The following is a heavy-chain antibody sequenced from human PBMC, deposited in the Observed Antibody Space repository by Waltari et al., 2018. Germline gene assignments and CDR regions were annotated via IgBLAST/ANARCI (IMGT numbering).Heavy chain of an antibody. Sequence: EVQLVESGGGLVQPGGSLTLSCAASGFTFSTYWMTWVRQAPGKGLEWVANIDQDGSATYYVDSGKGRFTISSDSAKNSLYLQMNTLRAEDTAVYYGAQGGRDSSWYWREWGQGTLVTVSS. D-gene: IGHD6-13*01. CDR3: AQGGRDSSWYWRE. V-gene: IGHV3-7*01. J-gene: IGHJ4*02. CDR2: IDQDGSAT. CDR1: GFTFSTYW.